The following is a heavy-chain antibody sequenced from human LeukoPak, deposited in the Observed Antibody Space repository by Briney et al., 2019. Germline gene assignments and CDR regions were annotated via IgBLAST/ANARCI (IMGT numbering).Heavy chain of an antibody. V-gene: IGHV6-1*01. CDR2: TYYRSKRYY. D-gene: IGHD6-13*01. Sequence: SQTLSLTCAISGDSVSSNTTAWNWIRQSPSRGLEWLGRTYYRSKRYYEYAISVRSRITINPDTSKNQFSLQPNSVTPEDTAVYYCTKGYSMSYWGLGTLVTVSS. CDR1: GDSVSSNTTA. CDR3: TKGYSMSY. J-gene: IGHJ4*02.